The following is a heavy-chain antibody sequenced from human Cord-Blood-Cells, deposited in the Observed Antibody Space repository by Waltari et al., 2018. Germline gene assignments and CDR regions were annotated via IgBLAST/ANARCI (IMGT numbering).Heavy chain of an antibody. CDR2: HVVGSGTT. J-gene: IGHJ2*01. Sequence: QMQLVQSGPEVKKPGTSVKVSCKASGFTFTSSAVPWVRQARGQRLEWIGWHVVGSGTTNYAQKFQEGVTITRDMSTSTAYMELSSLRSEDTAVYYCVALAAADDWYFDLWGRGTLVTVSA. CDR1: GFTFTSSA. D-gene: IGHD6-13*01. CDR3: VALAAADDWYFDL. V-gene: IGHV1-58*01.